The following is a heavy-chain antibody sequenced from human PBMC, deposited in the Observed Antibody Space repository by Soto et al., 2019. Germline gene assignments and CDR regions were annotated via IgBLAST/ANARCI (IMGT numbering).Heavy chain of an antibody. Sequence: ASVKVSCKASGYTFTNYYMHWVRQAPGQGLEWMGIINPSVGSTTYAQRFQGRFTITRDTSTSTVYMELRSLRSDDTAVYYCARAYYYDSSGYYPDAFDIWGQGTMVTVSS. J-gene: IGHJ3*02. V-gene: IGHV1-46*01. CDR2: INPSVGST. CDR3: ARAYYYDSSGYYPDAFDI. CDR1: GYTFTNYY. D-gene: IGHD3-22*01.